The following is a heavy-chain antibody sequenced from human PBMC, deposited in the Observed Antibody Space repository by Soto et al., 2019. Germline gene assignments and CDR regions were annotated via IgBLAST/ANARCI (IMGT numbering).Heavy chain of an antibody. J-gene: IGHJ2*01. D-gene: IGHD6-13*01. CDR3: ARAQQQLGYFDL. CDR2: INHSGST. V-gene: IGHV4-34*01. Sequence: QVQLQQWGAGLLKPSETLSLTCAVYGGSFSGYYWSWIRQPPGKGLEWIGEINHSGSTNYNPSLKSRVTISVDTSKNQFSLKLSSVTAADTAVYYCARAQQQLGYFDLWGLGTLVTVSS. CDR1: GGSFSGYY.